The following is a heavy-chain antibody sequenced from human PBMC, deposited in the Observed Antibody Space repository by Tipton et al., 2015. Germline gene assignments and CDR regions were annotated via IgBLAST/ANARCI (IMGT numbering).Heavy chain of an antibody. CDR3: TREGSGWSIYYYYGMDV. J-gene: IGHJ6*02. D-gene: IGHD6-19*01. V-gene: IGHV4-31*03. CDR2: IYYSGST. Sequence: TLSLTCTVSGGSISSGYYWSWIRQHPGKGLEWIGYIYYSGSTYYNPSLKSRVTMSVDTSKNQFSLKLSSVTAADTAVYYCTREGSGWSIYYYYGMDVWGQGTTVTVSS. CDR1: GGSISSGYY.